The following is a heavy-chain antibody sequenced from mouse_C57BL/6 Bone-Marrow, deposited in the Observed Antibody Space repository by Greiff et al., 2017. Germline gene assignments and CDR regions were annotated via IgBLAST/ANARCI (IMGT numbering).Heavy chain of an antibody. CDR3: ARRGVTTVVAFDY. CDR2: INPNNGGT. Sequence: EVQLQQSGPELVKPGASVKIPCKASGYTFTDYNMDWVQQSHGKSLEWIGDINPNNGGTIYNQKFKGKATLTVDKSSSTAYMELRSLTSEDTAVYYCARRGVTTVVAFDYWGQGTTLTVSS. CDR1: GYTFTDYN. V-gene: IGHV1-18*01. D-gene: IGHD1-1*01. J-gene: IGHJ2*01.